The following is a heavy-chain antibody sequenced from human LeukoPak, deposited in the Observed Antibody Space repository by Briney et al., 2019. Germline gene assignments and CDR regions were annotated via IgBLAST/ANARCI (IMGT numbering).Heavy chain of an antibody. D-gene: IGHD2-21*02. J-gene: IGHJ4*02. Sequence: PGGSLKLSCAASGFTFSGSAMHWVRQASGKGLEWVGRIRSKANSYATAYAASVKGRFTISRDDSKNTAYLQMNGLKTEDTAVYYCTLILATASDTDYWGQGTLVTVSS. V-gene: IGHV3-73*01. CDR3: TLILATASDTDY. CDR2: IRSKANSYAT. CDR1: GFTFSGSA.